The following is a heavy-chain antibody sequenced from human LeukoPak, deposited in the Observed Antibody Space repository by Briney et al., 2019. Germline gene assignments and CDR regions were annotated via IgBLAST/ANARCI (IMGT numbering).Heavy chain of an antibody. D-gene: IGHD3-22*01. CDR3: ARDLDITMIVVVIKGGLDY. V-gene: IGHV3-7*01. CDR2: IKEDGSEK. J-gene: IGHJ4*02. Sequence: GGSLRLSCAASGFTFSSYWMSWVRQAPGKGLEWVANIKEDGSEKQYVDSVKGRFTISRDNAKNSLYLQMDSLRAEDSAVYYCARDLDITMIVVVIKGGLDYWGQGTLVTVSS. CDR1: GFTFSSYW.